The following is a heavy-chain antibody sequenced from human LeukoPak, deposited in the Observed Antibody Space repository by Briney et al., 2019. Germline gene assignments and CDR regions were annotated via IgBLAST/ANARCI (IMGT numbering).Heavy chain of an antibody. CDR1: GGSISSYY. CDR2: IYYSGST. Sequence: SETLSLTCTVSGGSISSYYWSWIRQPPGKGLEWIGYIYYSGSTNYNPSLKSRVTISVDTSKNQFSLKLSSVTAADTAVYYCARDRWYSSSWYDYWGQGTLVTVSS. V-gene: IGHV4-59*01. D-gene: IGHD6-13*01. J-gene: IGHJ4*02. CDR3: ARDRWYSSSWYDY.